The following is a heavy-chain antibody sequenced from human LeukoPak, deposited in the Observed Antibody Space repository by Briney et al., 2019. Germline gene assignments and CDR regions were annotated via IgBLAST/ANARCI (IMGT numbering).Heavy chain of an antibody. J-gene: IGHJ4*02. CDR1: GFTFSSYA. D-gene: IGHD4-23*01. V-gene: IGHV3-23*01. Sequence: GGSLRLSCAASGFTFSSYAMSWDRQAPGKGLEWVSSISGSGGSTYYADSVKGRFTISRDNSKNTLYLQMNSLRAEDTAVYYRATGLRWYYYFDYWGQGTLVTVSS. CDR3: ATGLRWYYYFDY. CDR2: ISGSGGST.